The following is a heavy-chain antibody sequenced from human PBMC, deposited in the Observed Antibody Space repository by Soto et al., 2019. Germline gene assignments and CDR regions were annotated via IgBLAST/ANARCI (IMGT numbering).Heavy chain of an antibody. CDR3: ARNDGRNSRGMVV. CDR2: IYYSGST. J-gene: IGHJ6*02. CDR1: GGSVGSGSYY. V-gene: IGHV4-61*01. D-gene: IGHD4-17*01. Sequence: SETLSLTCTVSGGSVGSGSYYWSWIRQHPGKGLEWIGYIYYSGSTNYNPSLKSRVTISVETSKNQFSLKLSSVTAADTAVYYCARNDGRNSRGMVVWGQATSVTVSS.